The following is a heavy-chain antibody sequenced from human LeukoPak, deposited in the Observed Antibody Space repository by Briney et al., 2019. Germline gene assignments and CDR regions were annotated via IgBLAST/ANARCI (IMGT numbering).Heavy chain of an antibody. V-gene: IGHV3-30*02. D-gene: IGHD5-12*01. CDR1: GFTFSSYG. J-gene: IGHJ4*02. CDR2: IRYDGSNK. Sequence: GGSLRLSCAASGFTFSSYGMHWVRQAPGKGLEWVAFIRYDGSNKYYADSVKGRFTISRDNSKNTLYLQMNSLRAEDTAVYYCAKDSGWESGYDIFDYWGQGTLVTVSS. CDR3: AKDSGWESGYDIFDY.